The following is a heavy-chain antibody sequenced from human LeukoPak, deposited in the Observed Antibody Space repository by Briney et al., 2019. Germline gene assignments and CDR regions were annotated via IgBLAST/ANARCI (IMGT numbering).Heavy chain of an antibody. CDR1: GFTLSSYA. CDR2: ISGSGGST. D-gene: IGHD3-22*01. V-gene: IGHV3-23*01. CDR3: AKVMYYYDSSGYYYNPFDY. J-gene: IGHJ4*02. Sequence: GGSLRLSCAASGFTLSSYAMSWARQAPGKGLEWVSAISGSGGSTYYADSVKGRFTISRDNSKNTLYLQMNSLRAEDTAVYYCAKVMYYYDSSGYYYNPFDYWGQGTLVTVSS.